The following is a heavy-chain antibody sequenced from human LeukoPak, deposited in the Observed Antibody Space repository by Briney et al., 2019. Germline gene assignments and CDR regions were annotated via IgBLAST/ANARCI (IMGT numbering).Heavy chain of an antibody. Sequence: PSETLSLTCAVYGESFSGYYWSWIRQPPGKGLEWIGEINHSGSTNYNPSLKSRVTISVDTSKNQFSLKLSSVTAADTAVYYCARLADWFDPWGQGTLVTVSS. J-gene: IGHJ5*02. CDR1: GESFSGYY. CDR3: ARLADWFDP. CDR2: INHSGST. V-gene: IGHV4-34*01.